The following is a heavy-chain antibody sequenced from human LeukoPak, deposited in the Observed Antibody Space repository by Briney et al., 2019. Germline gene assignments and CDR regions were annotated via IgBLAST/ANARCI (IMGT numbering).Heavy chain of an antibody. J-gene: IGHJ4*02. V-gene: IGHV4-59*01. CDR1: GGSISSYY. Sequence: SETLSLTCTVSGGSISSYYWSWIRQPPGKGLGWIGDIYYSGSTNYNPSLKSRVTISVDTSKNQFSLKLSSVTAADTAVYYCARGSPYFFGDSSGYFDYWGQGTLVTLSS. CDR2: IYYSGST. CDR3: ARGSPYFFGDSSGYFDY. D-gene: IGHD3-22*01.